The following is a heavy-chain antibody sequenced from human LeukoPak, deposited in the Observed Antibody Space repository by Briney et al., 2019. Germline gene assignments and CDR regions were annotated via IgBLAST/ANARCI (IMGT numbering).Heavy chain of an antibody. CDR1: GFTFSSYA. CDR3: AKRHDSSGPTGYFDY. D-gene: IGHD3-22*01. CDR2: ITGGGGYT. Sequence: GRSLRLSCAASGFTFSSYAMIWVRQAPGKGLEWVSVITGGGGYTYYANSVKGRSTISRDNSKNTLYLQMNSLRAEDTAVYYCAKRHDSSGPTGYFDYWGQGTLVTVSS. V-gene: IGHV3-23*01. J-gene: IGHJ4*02.